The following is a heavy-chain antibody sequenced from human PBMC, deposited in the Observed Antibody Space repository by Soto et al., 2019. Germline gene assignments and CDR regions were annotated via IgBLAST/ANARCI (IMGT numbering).Heavy chain of an antibody. CDR2: IYYTGGT. D-gene: IGHD1-26*01. CDR1: GGSIYTGGFY. J-gene: IGHJ4*02. Sequence: PSETLSLTCTVSGGSIYTGGFYWSWIRQLPGKGLEWLGYIYYTGGTQYTPSLKSRLSISTDTSDNQFSLRLNSVTAADTAVYYCATSLVTSRARVDYWGQGTPVTVSS. CDR3: ATSLVTSRARVDY. V-gene: IGHV4-31*03.